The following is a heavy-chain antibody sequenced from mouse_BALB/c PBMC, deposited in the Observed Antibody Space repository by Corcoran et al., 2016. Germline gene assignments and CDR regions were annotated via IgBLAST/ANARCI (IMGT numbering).Heavy chain of an antibody. J-gene: IGHJ2*01. CDR1: GYTFRNHG. Sequence: QIQLVQSEPEVTKPGETVTISCKASGYTFRNHGMHWVKQTPGEGLKWMGWITTWTGEPTYADDFMGRFAFSLETSASAAYLQISNLKNEYMATYFCTRVPSYRYFDYWGQGTTLTVS. CDR3: TRVPSYRYFDY. D-gene: IGHD2-14*01. CDR2: ITTWTGEP. V-gene: IGHV9-1*02.